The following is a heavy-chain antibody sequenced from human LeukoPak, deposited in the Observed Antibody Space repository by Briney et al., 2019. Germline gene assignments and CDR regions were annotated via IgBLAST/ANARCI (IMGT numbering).Heavy chain of an antibody. CDR3: APGKFDY. CDR2: IDHNGGTT. V-gene: IGHV3-64D*06. CDR1: GFTFTSYV. Sequence: GGSLRLSCAASGFTFTSYVMHWVRQAPGKGLEYVSAIDHNGGTTYYADSVKGRFTISRDNSKNTLYLQMSSLRTEDTAVYYCAPGKFDYWGQGTLVTVSS. J-gene: IGHJ4*02.